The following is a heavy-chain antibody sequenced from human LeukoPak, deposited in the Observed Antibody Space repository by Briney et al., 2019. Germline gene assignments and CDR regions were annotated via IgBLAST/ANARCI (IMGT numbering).Heavy chain of an antibody. CDR1: GGSISSYY. CDR2: IYTSGVT. CDR3: AREWTGYCNGGSCPFPMDV. J-gene: IGHJ6*03. V-gene: IGHV4-4*07. D-gene: IGHD2-15*01. Sequence: SETLSLTCTVSGGSISSYYWSWIRQPAGKGLEWIGRIYTSGVTHYNPSLDSRVTMSVDTSKNQFSLKLRSVTAADTAMYYCAREWTGYCNGGSCPFPMDVWGKGTTVTVSS.